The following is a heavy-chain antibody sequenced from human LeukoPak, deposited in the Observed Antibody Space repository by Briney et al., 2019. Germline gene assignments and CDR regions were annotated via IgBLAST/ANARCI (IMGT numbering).Heavy chain of an antibody. CDR2: MNPDSGNT. J-gene: IGHJ6*03. V-gene: IGHV1-8*03. CDR1: GYTFTSYD. Sequence: ASVKVSCKASGYTFTSYDINWVRQATGQGREWMGWMNPDSGNTGYAQKFQGRVTITRNTSISTAYMELSSLRSEDTAVYYCARGLTHYDFWSGYPRRYYYYYYMDVWGKGTTVTVSS. CDR3: ARGLTHYDFWSGYPRRYYYYYYMDV. D-gene: IGHD3-3*01.